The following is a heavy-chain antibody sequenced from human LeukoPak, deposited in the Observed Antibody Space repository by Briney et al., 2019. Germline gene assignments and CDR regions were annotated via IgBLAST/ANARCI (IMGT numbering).Heavy chain of an antibody. D-gene: IGHD4-23*01. J-gene: IGHJ4*02. CDR3: ARSLRTVAPDDY. Sequence: SETLSLTCTVSGGSISSGSYYWSWIRQPAGKGLEWIGRIYTSGSTNYNPSLKSRVTISVDTSKNQFSLKLSSVTAADTAVYYCARSLRTVAPDDYWGQGTLVTVSS. CDR1: GGSISSGSYY. CDR2: IYTSGST. V-gene: IGHV4-61*02.